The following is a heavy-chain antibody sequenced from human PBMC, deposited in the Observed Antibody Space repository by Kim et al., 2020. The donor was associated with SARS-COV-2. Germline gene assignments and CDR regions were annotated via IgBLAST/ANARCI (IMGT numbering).Heavy chain of an antibody. CDR1: GDSVSSNSAA. J-gene: IGHJ6*03. CDR3: ARARYWSSGWYEGNYYYYYMDV. V-gene: IGHV6-1*01. Sequence: SQTLSLTCTISGDSVSSNSAAWNWIRQSPSRGLEWLGRTYYRSKWYNDYAVSVKSRITINPDTSKNQFSLQLNSVTPEDTAVYYCARARYWSSGWYEGNYYYYYMDVWGKGTTVTVSS. CDR2: TYYRSKWYN. D-gene: IGHD6-19*01.